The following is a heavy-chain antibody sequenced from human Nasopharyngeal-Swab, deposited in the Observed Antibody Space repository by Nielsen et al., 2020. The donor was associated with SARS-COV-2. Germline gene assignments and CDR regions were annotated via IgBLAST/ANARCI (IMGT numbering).Heavy chain of an antibody. V-gene: IGHV4-59*01. D-gene: IGHD1-26*01. CDR3: ARWPTISRFFDF. CDR1: GDSITNYY. Sequence: SETLSLTCTVSGDSITNYYWSWIRQPPGKELEWIGNFYYSGSTNYSPSLKSRVTISADTSKNQFSLKLTTVTAADTAVYYCARWPTISRFFDFWGQGTQVTVSS. CDR2: FYYSGST. J-gene: IGHJ4*02.